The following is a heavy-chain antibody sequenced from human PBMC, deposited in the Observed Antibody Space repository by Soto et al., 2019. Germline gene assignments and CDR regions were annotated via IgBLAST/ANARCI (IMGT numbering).Heavy chain of an antibody. CDR1: GGTFSSYA. CDR2: IIPIFGTA. CDR3: ASEGVTNVVRGGSASLIPFDI. Sequence: GASVKVSCKASGGTFSSYAISWVRQAPGQGLEWMGGIIPIFGTANYAQKFQGRVTITADESTSTAYMELSSLRSEDTAVYYCASEGVTNVVRGGSASLIPFDIWGQGTMVTVSS. J-gene: IGHJ3*02. V-gene: IGHV1-69*13. D-gene: IGHD1-26*01.